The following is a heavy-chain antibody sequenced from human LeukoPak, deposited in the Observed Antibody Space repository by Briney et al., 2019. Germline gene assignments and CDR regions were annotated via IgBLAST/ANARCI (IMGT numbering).Heavy chain of an antibody. CDR1: GYTFTSYD. D-gene: IGHD3-3*01. Sequence: SVKVSCKASGYTFTSYDINWVRQAPGQGLEWMGRIIPILGIANYAQKFQGRVTITADKSTSTAYMELSSLRSEDTAVYYCARPITIFGVVKVGMDVWGQGTTVTVSS. CDR2: IIPILGIA. V-gene: IGHV1-69*04. J-gene: IGHJ6*02. CDR3: ARPITIFGVVKVGMDV.